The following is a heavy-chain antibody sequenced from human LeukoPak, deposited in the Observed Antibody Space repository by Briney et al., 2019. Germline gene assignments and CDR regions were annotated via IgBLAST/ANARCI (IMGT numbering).Heavy chain of an antibody. Sequence: PGGSLRLSCAASGITLNSYAMSWVRQAPGKGLEWVSTISGGSTYYADSVKGRFTISRDNSKNTLYLQMNSLRADDTALYYCAGGECTTGSCSGFYGMDVWGQGTTVTVSS. D-gene: IGHD2-8*01. CDR1: GITLNSYA. V-gene: IGHV3-23*01. J-gene: IGHJ6*02. CDR2: ISGGST. CDR3: AGGECTTGSCSGFYGMDV.